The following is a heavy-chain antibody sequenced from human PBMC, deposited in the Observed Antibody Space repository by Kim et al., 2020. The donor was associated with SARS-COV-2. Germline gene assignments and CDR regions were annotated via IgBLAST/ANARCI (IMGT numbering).Heavy chain of an antibody. CDR2: VYSGGRNR. CDR3: AKSPRANSGDDWDY. Sequence: GGSLRLSCAASGFTFSSYGMSWVRLAPGKGLEWVSAVYSGGRNRYYADSVKGRFAISRDDSKNTLYLQMTGLTADDTALYYCAKSPRANSGDDWDYWGQGNLVTASP. D-gene: IGHD5-12*01. J-gene: IGHJ4*02. CDR1: GFTFSSYG. V-gene: IGHV3-23*03.